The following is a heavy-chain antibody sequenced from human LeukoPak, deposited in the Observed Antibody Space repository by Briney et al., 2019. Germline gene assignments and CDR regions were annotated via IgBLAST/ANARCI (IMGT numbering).Heavy chain of an antibody. Sequence: GESLKISCKGSGYSFTSYWISWVRQMPGKGLEWMGRIDPSDSYTNYNPSFQGHVTISADKSISTAYLQWSSLKASDTAMYYCARLDYYGSGSYYNEDYWGQGTLVTVSS. D-gene: IGHD3-10*01. CDR1: GYSFTSYW. CDR2: IDPSDSYT. V-gene: IGHV5-10-1*01. CDR3: ARLDYYGSGSYYNEDY. J-gene: IGHJ4*02.